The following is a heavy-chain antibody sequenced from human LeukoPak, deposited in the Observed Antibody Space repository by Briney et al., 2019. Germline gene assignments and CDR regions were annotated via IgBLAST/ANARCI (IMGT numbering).Heavy chain of an antibody. V-gene: IGHV3-74*01. CDR2: INSDGSST. CDR1: GFTFSSYW. CDR3: ARASNYDFWSGYFRYYYYYYMDV. Sequence: GGSLRLSCAASGFTFSSYWMHWVRQAPGKGLVWVSRINSDGSSTSYADSVKGRFTISRDNAKNSLYLQMNSLRAEDTAVYYCARASNYDFWSGYFRYYYYYYMDVWGKGTTVTVSS. D-gene: IGHD3-3*01. J-gene: IGHJ6*03.